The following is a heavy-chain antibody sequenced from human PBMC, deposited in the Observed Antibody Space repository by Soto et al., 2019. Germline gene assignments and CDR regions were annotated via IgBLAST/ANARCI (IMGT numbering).Heavy chain of an antibody. CDR2: MYYRGNT. D-gene: IGHD1-1*01. CDR3: ARQHLTIDDNGMDV. CDR1: GGSISSYY. Sequence: QVHLQESGPGLVKPSETLSLTCTVSGGSISSYYWSWIRQPPGKGLEWIGDMYYRGNTNYNPSLKSRVTMSVDTSKNQFSLKLSSVTAADTAVYYCARQHLTIDDNGMDVWGQGTTVTVSS. V-gene: IGHV4-59*08. J-gene: IGHJ6*02.